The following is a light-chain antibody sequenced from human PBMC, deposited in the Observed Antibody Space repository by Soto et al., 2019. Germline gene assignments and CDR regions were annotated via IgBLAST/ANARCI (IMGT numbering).Light chain of an antibody. CDR1: QGIRND. J-gene: IGKJ4*01. CDR2: AAS. CDR3: LHDYDYPLT. V-gene: IGKV1-6*01. Sequence: AIQMTQSPSSLSAAIGEKETNTFRASQGIRNDLGWYQQKPGKAPKLLIYAASTLHSGVPSRFSGSGSGTDFTLTISSLQPEDFATYYCLHDYDYPLTFGGGTKV.